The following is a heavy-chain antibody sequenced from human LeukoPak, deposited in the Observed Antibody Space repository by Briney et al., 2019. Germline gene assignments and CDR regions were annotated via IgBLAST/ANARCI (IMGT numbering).Heavy chain of an antibody. V-gene: IGHV3-7*01. D-gene: IGHD6-13*01. CDR2: IKQDGSEK. Sequence: PGGSLRLSCAASGFTFSSYWMSWVRQAPGKGLEWVANIKQDGSEKYYVDSVKGRFTISRDNAKNSVFLQMNSVRAEDMAVYYCGRDMRAAAGIVDYWGQGILVTVSS. CDR1: GFTFSSYW. CDR3: GRDMRAAAGIVDY. J-gene: IGHJ4*02.